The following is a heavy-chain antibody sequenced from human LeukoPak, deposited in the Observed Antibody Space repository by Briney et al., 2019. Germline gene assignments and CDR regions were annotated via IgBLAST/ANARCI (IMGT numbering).Heavy chain of an antibody. Sequence: ASVKVSCKASGYTFTGYYMHWVRQAPGQGLEWMGWTNPNSGGTNYAQVFQGRVTMTRDTSISTAYMELSRLRSDDTAIYYCAREHRDGYNFDYWGQGTLVTVSS. CDR3: AREHRDGYNFDY. V-gene: IGHV1-2*02. CDR2: TNPNSGGT. D-gene: IGHD5-24*01. CDR1: GYTFTGYY. J-gene: IGHJ4*02.